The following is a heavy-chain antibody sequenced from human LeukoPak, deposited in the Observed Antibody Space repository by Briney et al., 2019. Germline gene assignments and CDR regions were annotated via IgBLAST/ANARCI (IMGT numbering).Heavy chain of an antibody. V-gene: IGHV3-21*01. J-gene: IGHJ4*02. CDR1: GFAFSSYS. D-gene: IGHD2-2*02. CDR3: ARDQGYCSSTSCYNRYFDY. Sequence: GGSLRLSCAASGFAFSSYSLNWVRQTPEKGLEWVSSISSSSTYIYHADSVKGRFTISRDNARNSLYLQMNSLRAEDTAVYYCARDQGYCSSTSCYNRYFDYWGQGTLVTVSS. CDR2: ISSSSTYI.